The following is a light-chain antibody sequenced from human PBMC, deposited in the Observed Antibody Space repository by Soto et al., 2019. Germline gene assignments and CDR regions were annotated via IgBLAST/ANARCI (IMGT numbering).Light chain of an antibody. CDR2: GNS. J-gene: IGLJ2*01. V-gene: IGLV1-40*01. CDR1: SSNIGAGFD. CDR3: QSYDTSLSGVE. Sequence: QSVLTQPPSVPGAPGQRVTISCTGSSSNIGAGFDVHWYQQLPGTAPKLLIYGNSDRPSGVPDRFSGSRSGTSASLAITGLQAEDEAEYYCQSYDTSLSGVEFGGGTKLTVL.